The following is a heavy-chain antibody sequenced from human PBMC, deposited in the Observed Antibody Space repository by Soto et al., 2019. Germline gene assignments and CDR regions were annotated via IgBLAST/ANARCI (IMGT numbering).Heavy chain of an antibody. V-gene: IGHV3-74*01. CDR2: INSDGSST. CDR3: ARLPWNYYGSGDYYYMDV. Sequence: EVQLVESGGGLVQPGGSLRLSCAAPGFTFSSYWMHWVRQAPGKGLVWVSRINSDGSSTSYADSVKGRFTISRDNAKNTLYLQMNSLRAEDTAVYYCARLPWNYYGSGDYYYMDVWGKGTTVTVSS. D-gene: IGHD3-10*01. J-gene: IGHJ6*03. CDR1: GFTFSSYW.